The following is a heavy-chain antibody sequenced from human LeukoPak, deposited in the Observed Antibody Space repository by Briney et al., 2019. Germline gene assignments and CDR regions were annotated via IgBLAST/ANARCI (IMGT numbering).Heavy chain of an antibody. CDR2: INQSGTT. V-gene: IGHV4-34*01. CDR1: GESFTGYY. CDR3: ARQSLTDYDILTGYIDY. J-gene: IGHJ4*02. D-gene: IGHD3-9*01. Sequence: PSETLSLTCAVYGESFTGYYWTWIRQPPGKGLEWIGEINQSGTTNYNPSLKSRVSISVDTSKNQFSLKLRSVTAADTAVYYCARQSLTDYDILTGYIDYWGQGTLVTVSS.